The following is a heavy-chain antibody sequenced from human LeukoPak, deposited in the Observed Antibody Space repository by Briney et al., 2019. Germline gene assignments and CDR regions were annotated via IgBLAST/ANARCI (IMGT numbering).Heavy chain of an antibody. V-gene: IGHV2-70*11. Sequence: SGPALVKPTQTLTLTCTFSGFSLSPSGMCVSWIRQPPGKALEWLARIDWDDDKYYSTSLKTRLTISKDTSKNQVVLTMTNMDPVDTATYYCARIRYDVDTAMAFDYWGQGTLVTVSS. D-gene: IGHD5-18*01. CDR3: ARIRYDVDTAMAFDY. CDR1: GFSLSPSGMC. CDR2: IDWDDDK. J-gene: IGHJ4*02.